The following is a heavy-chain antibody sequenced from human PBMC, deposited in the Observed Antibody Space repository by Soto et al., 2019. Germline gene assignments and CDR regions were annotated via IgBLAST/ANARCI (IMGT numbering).Heavy chain of an antibody. CDR2: IVYTGST. Sequence: PSETLSLTCTVSGVSISGHYWIWIRQSPGRGLGWIGYIVYTGSTNCNPSLKSGGTLSVDTAKNQFSLRLSSVTAADTAVYYCARVGSSGWYPDYWGQGTLVTFSS. V-gene: IGHV4-59*11. CDR1: GVSISGHY. J-gene: IGHJ4*02. D-gene: IGHD6-19*01. CDR3: ARVGSSGWYPDY.